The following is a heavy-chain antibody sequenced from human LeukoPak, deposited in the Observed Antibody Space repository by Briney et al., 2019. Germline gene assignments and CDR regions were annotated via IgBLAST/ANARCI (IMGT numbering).Heavy chain of an antibody. V-gene: IGHV3-21*01. CDR2: ISSSSSYI. CDR3: ARGAYCGGDCPLPNSLY. J-gene: IGHJ4*02. D-gene: IGHD2-21*01. CDR1: GFTSTECA. Sequence: GGSLRLSCAASGFTSTECAMSWVRQAPGKGLEWVSSISSSSSYIYYADSVKGRFTISRDNAKNTLYLQMNSLRAEDTAVYYCARGAYCGGDCPLPNSLYWGQGTLVTVSS.